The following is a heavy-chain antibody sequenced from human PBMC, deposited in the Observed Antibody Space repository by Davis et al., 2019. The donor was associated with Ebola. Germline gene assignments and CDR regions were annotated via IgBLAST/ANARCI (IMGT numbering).Heavy chain of an antibody. V-gene: IGHV3-21*01. Sequence: GESLKISCAASGFSFNDYSMNWVRQAPGKGLEWISSISAYSNYIHYADSVKGRFTISRDNAKNSLYLQMNSLRAEDTAVYYCARDLRAGWGQGTLVTVSS. J-gene: IGHJ4*02. CDR2: ISAYSNYI. CDR1: GFSFNDYS. CDR3: ARDLRAG.